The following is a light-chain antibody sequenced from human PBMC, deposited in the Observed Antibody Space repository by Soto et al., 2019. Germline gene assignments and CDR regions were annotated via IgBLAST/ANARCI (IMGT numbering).Light chain of an antibody. CDR1: GSDIGGYNF. V-gene: IGLV2-8*01. CDR2: EVN. Sequence: QSALTQPPSASGSPGQSVTISCTGTGSDIGGYNFVSWYQQNPGKVPKLIIYEVNKRPSGVPDRFSGSKSGNTASLTVSGLQADDEADYYCSSYAGTNNLYVFCSGTKVTVL. J-gene: IGLJ1*01. CDR3: SSYAGTNNLYV.